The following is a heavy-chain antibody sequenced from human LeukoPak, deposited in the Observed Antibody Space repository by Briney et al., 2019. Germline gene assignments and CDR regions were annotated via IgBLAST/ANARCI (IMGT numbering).Heavy chain of an antibody. D-gene: IGHD3-16*02. CDR3: ARDPLSFTTSWYDY. CDR2: IKQDGSEK. V-gene: IGHV3-7*01. CDR1: GFTFSSYA. Sequence: GGSLRLSCAASGFTFSSYAMTWVRQAPGKGLEWVANIKQDGSEKYYVDSVKGRFTISRDNAKNSLYLQMNSLRAEDTAVYYCARDPLSFTTSWYDYWGQGTLVTVSS. J-gene: IGHJ4*02.